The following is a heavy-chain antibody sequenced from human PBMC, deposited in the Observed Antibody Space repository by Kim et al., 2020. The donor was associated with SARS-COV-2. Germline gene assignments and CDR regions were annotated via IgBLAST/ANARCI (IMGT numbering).Heavy chain of an antibody. D-gene: IGHD3-10*01. V-gene: IGHV4-34*01. CDR3: ARGRYIYGWELYYYYMYV. J-gene: IGHJ6*03. CDR2: INHSGST. CDR1: GGSFSGSV. Sequence: SETLSLTCAVYGGSFSGSVWSWIRQHPGKGLEWIGVINHSGSTNYNPSPKRRVPISVDTAKNQLSLKLSSGAAADTAAYYCARGRYIYGWELYYYYMYV.